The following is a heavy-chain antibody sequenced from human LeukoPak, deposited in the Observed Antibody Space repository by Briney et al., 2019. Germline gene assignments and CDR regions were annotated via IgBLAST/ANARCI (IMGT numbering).Heavy chain of an antibody. CDR1: GYTFTSYD. D-gene: IGHD3-10*01. CDR3: ARGPYYGSGSYFGEFDY. CDR2: MNPKSGNT. J-gene: IGHJ4*02. Sequence: ASVKVSCKASGYTFTSYDINWVRQATGQGLEWMGWMNPKSGNTGYAQKFQGRVTITRNTSISKAYMELSSLRSEDTAVYYCARGPYYGSGSYFGEFDYWGQGTLVTVSS. V-gene: IGHV1-8*03.